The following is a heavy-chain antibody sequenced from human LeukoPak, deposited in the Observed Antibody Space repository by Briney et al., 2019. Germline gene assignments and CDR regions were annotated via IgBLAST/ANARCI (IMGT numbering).Heavy chain of an antibody. V-gene: IGHV4-34*01. Sequence: SGTLSLTCAVYGGSFSGYYWSWIRQPPGKGLEWIGTFYHGGSTYYNPSLKSRVTISVDTSKNQFSLNLTSVTAADTAVYYCARDAAYYDILTGYVRFDPWGQGTLVTVSS. CDR2: FYHGGST. CDR3: ARDAAYYDILTGYVRFDP. J-gene: IGHJ5*02. D-gene: IGHD3-9*01. CDR1: GGSFSGYY.